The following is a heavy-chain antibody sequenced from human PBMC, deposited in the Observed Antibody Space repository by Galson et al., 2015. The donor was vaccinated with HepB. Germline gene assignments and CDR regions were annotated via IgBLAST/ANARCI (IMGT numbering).Heavy chain of an antibody. CDR2: LSYDGRNT. V-gene: IGHV3-30*18. CDR1: GFSFSSYD. Sequence: SLRLSCAASGFSFSSYDMHWVRQAPGKGLEWVAILSYDGRNTYSADSVKGRLTVSRDNSKNTLYLQLNSLRPEDTAVYYCAKDSRYISGWYTGRGGLDFWGQGTLVTVSS. J-gene: IGHJ4*02. D-gene: IGHD6-19*01. CDR3: AKDSRYISGWYTGRGGLDF.